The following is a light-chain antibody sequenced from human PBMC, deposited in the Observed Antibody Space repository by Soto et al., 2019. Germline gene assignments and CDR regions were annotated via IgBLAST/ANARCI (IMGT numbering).Light chain of an antibody. V-gene: IGKV1-5*01. CDR2: EAR. J-gene: IGKJ1*01. Sequence: DIQMTQSPSSLSASVGDRVTITCRASQSISSYLNWYQQKPGKAPKLLIYEARNLESGVPSRFSGSGSGTEFTLTVSSLQPDDFATYYCQQYDSYPSTFGQGTKVDIK. CDR1: QSISSY. CDR3: QQYDSYPST.